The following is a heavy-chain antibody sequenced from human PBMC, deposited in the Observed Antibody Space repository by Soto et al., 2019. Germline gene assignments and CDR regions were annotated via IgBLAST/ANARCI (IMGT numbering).Heavy chain of an antibody. CDR3: ARVKYAGSYSPFDY. J-gene: IGHJ4*02. Sequence: GGSLRLSCAASGFTFSTYGMNWVRQAPGKGLEWVSYISSGSNSIYYADYVKGRFNSSRDNAKNSLFLQINSLRVEDTAVYFCARVKYAGSYSPFDYWGQGAMVTVSP. CDR2: ISSGSNSI. CDR1: GFTFSTYG. V-gene: IGHV3-48*01. D-gene: IGHD1-26*01.